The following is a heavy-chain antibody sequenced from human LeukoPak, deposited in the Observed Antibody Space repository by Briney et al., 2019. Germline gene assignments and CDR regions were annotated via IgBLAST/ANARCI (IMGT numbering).Heavy chain of an antibody. D-gene: IGHD5-24*01. CDR1: GFTFSSNY. Sequence: GGSLRLSCAASGFTFSSNYMSWVRQAPGKGLEWVSVIYSGGSTYYADSVKGRFTISRDNSKNTLYLQMNSLRAEDTAVYYCARQTRRDGYNLDYWGQGALVTVSS. CDR2: IYSGGST. CDR3: ARQTRRDGYNLDY. V-gene: IGHV3-66*02. J-gene: IGHJ4*02.